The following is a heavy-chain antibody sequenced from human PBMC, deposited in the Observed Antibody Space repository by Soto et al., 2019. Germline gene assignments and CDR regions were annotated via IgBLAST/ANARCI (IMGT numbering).Heavy chain of an antibody. D-gene: IGHD3-10*01. CDR3: ARGSPLYYASGGYRTAFDY. Sequence: PGGSLRLSCAASGFTFSDHYMDWVRQAPGKGLEWVGRTRNKANSFTTEYAASVKGRFTISRDDSKNSLYLQMNSLKTEDTAVYYCARGSPLYYASGGYRTAFDYWGRGTLVTASS. CDR1: GFTFSDHY. V-gene: IGHV3-72*01. CDR2: TRNKANSFTT. J-gene: IGHJ4*02.